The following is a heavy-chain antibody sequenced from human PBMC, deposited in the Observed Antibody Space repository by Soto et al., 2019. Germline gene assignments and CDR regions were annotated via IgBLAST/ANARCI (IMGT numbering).Heavy chain of an antibody. CDR3: ARGRGRSQPQGGYFQH. V-gene: IGHV1-69*06. D-gene: IGHD1-26*01. Sequence: ASVKVSCRASGGTFSSYAISWVRQAPGQGLEWMGGIIPIFGTANYAQKFQGRVTITADKSTSTAYMELSSLRSEDTAVYYCARGRGRSQPQGGYFQHGGQGTLVTVSS. CDR2: IIPIFGTA. J-gene: IGHJ1*01. CDR1: GGTFSSYA.